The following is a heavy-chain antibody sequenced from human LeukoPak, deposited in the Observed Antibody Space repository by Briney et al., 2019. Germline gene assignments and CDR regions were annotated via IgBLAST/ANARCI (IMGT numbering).Heavy chain of an antibody. Sequence: ASVKVSCKASGYTFTAYYMHWGRQAPGQGLEWMGWIDASTGDTKYAQKFQGRVTISRDTSTGTSYMELRSLISGDTAVYYCASEAFCAGGRCYLQRVASWGPGTLVTVSS. CDR1: GYTFTAYY. V-gene: IGHV1-2*02. J-gene: IGHJ4*02. CDR2: IDASTGDT. D-gene: IGHD2-15*01. CDR3: ASEAFCAGGRCYLQRVAS.